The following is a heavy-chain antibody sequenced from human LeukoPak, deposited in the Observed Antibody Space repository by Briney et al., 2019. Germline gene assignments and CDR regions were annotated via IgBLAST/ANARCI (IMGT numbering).Heavy chain of an antibody. Sequence: SETLSLTCAVYGGSFSGYYWSWIRQPAGKGLEWIGRIFTSGSTNYNPSLKSRVTMSVDTSKNQFSLKLSSVTAADTAVYYCARSAQSMFSSSYYFDYWGQGTLVTVSS. CDR2: IFTSGST. D-gene: IGHD6-13*01. V-gene: IGHV4-59*10. J-gene: IGHJ4*02. CDR1: GGSFSGYY. CDR3: ARSAQSMFSSSYYFDY.